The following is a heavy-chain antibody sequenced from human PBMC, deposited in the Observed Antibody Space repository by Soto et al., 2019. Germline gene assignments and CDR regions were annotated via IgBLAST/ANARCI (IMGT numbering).Heavy chain of an antibody. V-gene: IGHV3-23*01. D-gene: IGHD4-17*01. CDR3: AKVNGDDYWYFDL. J-gene: IGHJ2*01. CDR1: GFTFSSYA. CDR2: ISGSGGST. Sequence: EVQLLESGGGLVQPGGSLRLSCAASGFTFSSYAMSWVRQAPGKGLEWVSAISGSGGSTYYADSVKGRFTISRDNSKNTLYLQMYSLRAAHTAVYYCAKVNGDDYWYFDLWGRGTLVTVSS.